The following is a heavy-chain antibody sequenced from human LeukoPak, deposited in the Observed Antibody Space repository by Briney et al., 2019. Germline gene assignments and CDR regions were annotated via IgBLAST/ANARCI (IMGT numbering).Heavy chain of an antibody. CDR3: AGGSRIYDYVWGSYRQASEFDY. CDR1: GGSISSGSYY. V-gene: IGHV4-61*02. J-gene: IGHJ4*02. CDR2: IYTSGST. Sequence: PSQTLSLTCTVSGGSISSGSYYWSWIRQPAGKGLEWIGRIYTSGSTNYNPSLKSRVTISVDTSKNQFSLKLSSVTAADTAVYYCAGGSRIYDYVWGSYRQASEFDYWGQGTLVTVSS. D-gene: IGHD3-16*02.